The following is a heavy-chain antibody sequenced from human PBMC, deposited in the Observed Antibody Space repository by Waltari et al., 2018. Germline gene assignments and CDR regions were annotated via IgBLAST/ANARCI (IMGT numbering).Heavy chain of an antibody. J-gene: IGHJ4*02. CDR3: AALARVGGELSLGDY. CDR2: ISTVVTRT. D-gene: IGHD1-7*01. V-gene: IGHV3-74*01. Sequence: DVQLRESGGGLVQPGGSLRLSCAASGFSFSTFWMHWVREVPGKGLVWVARISTVVTRTDYAYSVMGRFTISRDNARSSLFLQMNGLRVEDTGIYFCAALARVGGELSLGDYWGQGIPVTVSS. CDR1: GFSFSTFW.